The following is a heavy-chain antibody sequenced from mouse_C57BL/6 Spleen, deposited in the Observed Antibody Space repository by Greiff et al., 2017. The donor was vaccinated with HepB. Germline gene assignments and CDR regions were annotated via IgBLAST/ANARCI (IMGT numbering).Heavy chain of an antibody. CDR3: AGSAYGFDY. CDR2: IYPGDGDT. D-gene: IGHD6-5*01. V-gene: IGHV1-82*01. J-gene: IGHJ2*01. Sequence: QVQLQQSGPELVKPGASVKISCKASGYAFSSSWMNWVKQRPGKGLEWIGRIYPGDGDTNYNGKFKGKATLTADKSSSTAYMQLSSLTSEDSAVYFCAGSAYGFDYWGQGTTLTVSS. CDR1: GYAFSSSW.